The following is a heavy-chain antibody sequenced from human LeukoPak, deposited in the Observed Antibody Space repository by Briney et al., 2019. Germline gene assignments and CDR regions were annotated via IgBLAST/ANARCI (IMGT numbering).Heavy chain of an antibody. CDR1: GGSISSYY. V-gene: IGHV4-59*01. Sequence: SETLSLTCTVSGGSISSYYWSWIRQPPGKGLEWIGYIYYSGSTNYNPSLKSRVTISVDTSKNQFSLKLSSVTAADTAVYYCARGGDYYGSSQDWFDPWGQGTLVTVSS. D-gene: IGHD3-22*01. CDR3: ARGGDYYGSSQDWFDP. J-gene: IGHJ5*02. CDR2: IYYSGST.